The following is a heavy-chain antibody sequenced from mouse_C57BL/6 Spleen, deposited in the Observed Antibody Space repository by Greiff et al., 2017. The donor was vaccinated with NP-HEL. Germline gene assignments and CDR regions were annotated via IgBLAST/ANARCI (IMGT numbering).Heavy chain of an antibody. V-gene: IGHV5-16*01. CDR3: AREGYYYGPWYFDV. Sequence: EVMLVESEGGLVQPGSSMKLSCTASGFTFSDYYMAWVRQVPEKGLEWVANINYDGSSTYYLDSLKSRFIISRDNAKNILYLQMSSLKSEDTATYYCAREGYYYGPWYFDVWGTGTTVTVSS. CDR1: GFTFSDYY. D-gene: IGHD1-1*01. CDR2: INYDGSST. J-gene: IGHJ1*03.